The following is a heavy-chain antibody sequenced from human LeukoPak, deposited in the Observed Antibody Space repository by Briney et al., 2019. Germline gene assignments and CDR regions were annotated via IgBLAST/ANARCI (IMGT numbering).Heavy chain of an antibody. CDR3: ARAYYDIWSGYSSNYYYYMDV. Sequence: GESLKISCKGSGYSFTSYWIGWVRQMPGKGLDWMGIIYPGDSDTRYSPSFQGQVTISADKSISTAYLQWSSLKASDTAMYYCARAYYDIWSGYSSNYYYYMDVWGKGTTVTVSS. J-gene: IGHJ6*03. D-gene: IGHD3-3*01. CDR1: GYSFTSYW. CDR2: IYPGDSDT. V-gene: IGHV5-51*01.